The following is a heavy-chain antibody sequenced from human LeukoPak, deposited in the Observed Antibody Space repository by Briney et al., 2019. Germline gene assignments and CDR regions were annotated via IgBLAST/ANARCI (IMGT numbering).Heavy chain of an antibody. CDR1: GFTFSSYS. J-gene: IGHJ4*02. CDR2: ISTSSTYI. Sequence: GGSLRLSCAASGFTFSSYSMNWVRQAPGKGLEWVSSISTSSTYIYYADSVKGRFTISRDNAKNSLYLQMNSLRAEDTAVYYCARGKYSSGWFDYWGQGHLVTVSS. V-gene: IGHV3-21*01. CDR3: ARGKYSSGWFDY. D-gene: IGHD6-19*01.